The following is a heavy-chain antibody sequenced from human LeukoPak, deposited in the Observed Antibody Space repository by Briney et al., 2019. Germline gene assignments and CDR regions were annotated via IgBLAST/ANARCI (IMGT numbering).Heavy chain of an antibody. V-gene: IGHV3-23*01. CDR3: AKDCVKYSSSPIDY. D-gene: IGHD3-22*01. CDR2: ISGGGGNT. Sequence: GGSLRLSCAASGFTFSNYAMNWVRQAPGKGLEWVSSISGGGGNTYYADSAKGRFTISRDNSKNTLYLQINSLRAEDTAIYYCAKDCVKYSSSPIDYWGQGTLVTVSS. J-gene: IGHJ4*02. CDR1: GFTFSNYA.